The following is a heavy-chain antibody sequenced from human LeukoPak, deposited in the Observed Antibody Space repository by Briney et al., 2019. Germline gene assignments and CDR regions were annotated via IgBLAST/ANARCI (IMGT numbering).Heavy chain of an antibody. V-gene: IGHV4-34*01. CDR1: GGSFSGYY. D-gene: IGHD6-13*01. CDR2: INHSGST. CDR3: ARGDIAEVGIDY. Sequence: SETLSLTCAVYGGSFSGYYWSWIRQPPGKGLEWIGEINHSGSTNYNPSLKSRVTISVDTSKNQFSLKVDSVTPADTAVYYCARGDIAEVGIDYWGQGTLVPVSS. J-gene: IGHJ4*02.